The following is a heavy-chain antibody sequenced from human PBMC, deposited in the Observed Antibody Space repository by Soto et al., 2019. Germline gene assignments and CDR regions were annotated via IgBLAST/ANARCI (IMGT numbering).Heavy chain of an antibody. V-gene: IGHV1-69*12. D-gene: IGHD2-2*01. CDR3: ARDRGDIVLVPAPRQGYNWNYGWFDP. Sequence: QVQLVQSGAEVKKPGSSVKVSCKASGGTFSSYAISWVRQAPGQGLEWMGGIIPIFGTANYAQKFQGRVTITADESTSTAYMELSSLRSEDTAVYYCARDRGDIVLVPAPRQGYNWNYGWFDPWGQGTLVTVSS. CDR2: IIPIFGTA. CDR1: GGTFSSYA. J-gene: IGHJ5*02.